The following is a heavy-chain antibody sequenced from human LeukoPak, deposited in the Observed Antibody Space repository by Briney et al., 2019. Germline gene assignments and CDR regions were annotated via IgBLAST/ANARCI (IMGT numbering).Heavy chain of an antibody. CDR3: ARVKLDIVVVPAAIHYYYYYMDV. Sequence: ASVKVSCKASGYTFTGYYMHWVRQAPGQGLEWMGWINPNRGVTNYAQNFQGRVTMTRDTSISTAYMELSRLRSDDTAVYYCARVKLDIVVVPAAIHYYYYYMDVWGKGTTVTVSS. V-gene: IGHV1-2*02. CDR2: INPNRGVT. CDR1: GYTFTGYY. D-gene: IGHD2-2*02. J-gene: IGHJ6*03.